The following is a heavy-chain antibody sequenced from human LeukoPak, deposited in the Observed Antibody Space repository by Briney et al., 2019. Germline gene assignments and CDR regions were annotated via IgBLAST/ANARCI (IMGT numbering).Heavy chain of an antibody. CDR3: ARVDSNWGGEFDY. J-gene: IGHJ4*02. D-gene: IGHD7-27*01. CDR1: GGTFSSYA. V-gene: IGHV1-69*05. Sequence: GASVKVSCKASGGTFSSYAISWVRQAPGQGLEWMGGIIPIFGTANYAQKFQGRVTITTDESTSTAYMELSSLRSEDTAVYYCARVDSNWGGEFDYWGQGTLVTVSS. CDR2: IIPIFGTA.